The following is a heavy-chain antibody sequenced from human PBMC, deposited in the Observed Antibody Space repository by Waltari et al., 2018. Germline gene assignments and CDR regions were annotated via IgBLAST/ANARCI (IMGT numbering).Heavy chain of an antibody. V-gene: IGHV4-38-2*01. CDR2: TYHDGTT. CDR3: SRQALGYCTSAACRRLES. CDR1: AYAINSGFY. J-gene: IGHJ4*02. D-gene: IGHD2-8*02. Sequence: QIQLQESGPGLLEPSETLSLTCDVSAYAINSGFYWGWIRQPPGRGLEWIGTTYHDGTTFYIPSLRSRVTISMDTSKNQFFLKVNSVTAADTAMYYCSRQALGYCTSAACRRLESWGQGTLVTVSS.